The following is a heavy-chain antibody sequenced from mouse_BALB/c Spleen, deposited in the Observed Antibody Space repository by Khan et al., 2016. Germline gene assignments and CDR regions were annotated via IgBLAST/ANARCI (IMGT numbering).Heavy chain of an antibody. CDR3: ARVGLYGNDIASWFAY. CDR2: IYPGSGNS. J-gene: IGHJ3*01. CDR1: GYTFTDSY. D-gene: IGHD2-2*01. V-gene: IGHV1-77*01. Sequence: VQLQESGAELARPGASVKLSCRASGYTFTDSYINWVKQRTGQGLEWIGEIYPGSGNSYYNDNFKGKATLTADKSSSTAYIQLTSLTSEDSAVYFFARVGLYGNDIASWFAYWGQGTLVTVSA.